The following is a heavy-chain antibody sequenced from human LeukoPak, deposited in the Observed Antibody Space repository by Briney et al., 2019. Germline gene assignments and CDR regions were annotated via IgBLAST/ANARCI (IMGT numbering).Heavy chain of an antibody. D-gene: IGHD6-19*01. CDR3: ARDVAVAGANNWFDP. CDR1: GFTFDDYG. CDR2: ISWNGGST. J-gene: IGHJ5*02. V-gene: IGHV3-20*04. Sequence: GGSLRLSCAASGFTFDDYGMRGVRQAPGKGLEWVSGISWNGGSTGYADSVKGRFTIARDNAKNSLYLQMNSLRAEDTALYYCARDVAVAGANNWFDPWGQGTLVTVS.